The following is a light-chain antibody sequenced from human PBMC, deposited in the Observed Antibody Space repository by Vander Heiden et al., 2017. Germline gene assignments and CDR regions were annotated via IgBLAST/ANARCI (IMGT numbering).Light chain of an antibody. V-gene: IGLV4-69*01. CDR1: SGHSSSA. CDR2: VSSGGSH. Sequence: PWPSATAPWLPSLSHRCTLSSGHSSSAIAWHQQQPEKGPRFLMKVSSGGSHSKGDGSPDLFSGSRSGAELNLTFASLQSEDEADYYCQTWGAGIHVFGGGTMLTVL. CDR3: QTWGAGIHV. J-gene: IGLJ3*02.